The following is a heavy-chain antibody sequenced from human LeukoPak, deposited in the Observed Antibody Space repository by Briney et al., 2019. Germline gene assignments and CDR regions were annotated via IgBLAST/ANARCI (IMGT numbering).Heavy chain of an antibody. V-gene: IGHV5-51*01. CDR2: IYPGDSDT. CDR1: GYSFTSYW. CDR3: AKLGSIPYYYYGMDV. D-gene: IGHD1-14*01. J-gene: IGHJ6*02. Sequence: GGSLKISCKGSGYSFTSYWIGWVRQMPGKGLEGMGIIYPGDSDTRYSPSFQGQVTISADKFISAAYLQWSSLKASDTAIYYCAKLGSIPYYYYGMDVWGQGTTVTVSS.